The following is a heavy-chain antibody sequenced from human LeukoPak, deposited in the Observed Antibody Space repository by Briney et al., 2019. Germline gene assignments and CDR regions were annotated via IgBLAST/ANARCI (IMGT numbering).Heavy chain of an antibody. V-gene: IGHV3-53*01. Sequence: GGSLRLSCAASGFTFITNDMTWVRQAPGKGLEWVSVLSDSVQGQFTISRDNSLYLEMNSLSPDDTAVYYCARGLEPLAANNLAYWGQGTLVTVSS. D-gene: IGHD1-14*01. CDR3: ARGLEPLAANNLAY. CDR2: LS. J-gene: IGHJ4*02. CDR1: GFTFITND.